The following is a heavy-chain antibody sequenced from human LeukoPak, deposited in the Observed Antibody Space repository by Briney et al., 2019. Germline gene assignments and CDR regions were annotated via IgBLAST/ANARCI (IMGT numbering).Heavy chain of an antibody. CDR1: GGSISSYY. J-gene: IGHJ4*02. CDR2: IYYSGST. D-gene: IGHD5-24*01. CDR3: ARDRGGDGYNDYYFDY. Sequence: SETLSFTCTVYGGSISSYYWSWIRQPPGKGLEWIGYIYYSGSTNYNPSLKSRVTISVDTSKNHFSLKLSSVTAADTAVYYCARDRGGDGYNDYYFDYWGQGTLVTVSS. V-gene: IGHV4-59*01.